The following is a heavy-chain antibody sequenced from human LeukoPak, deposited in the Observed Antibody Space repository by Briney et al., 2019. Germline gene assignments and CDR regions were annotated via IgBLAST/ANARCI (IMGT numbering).Heavy chain of an antibody. V-gene: IGHV4-30-4*08. D-gene: IGHD1-26*01. CDR3: ARDGSPAGATSYFDY. CDR2: IYYSGST. J-gene: IGHJ4*02. CDR1: GGSISSGDYY. Sequence: SQTLSLTCTVSGGSISSGDYYWSWIRQPPGKGLEWIGYIYYSGSTYYNPSLKSRVTISVDTSENQFSLKLSSVTAADTAVYYCARDGSPAGATSYFDYWGQGTLVTVSS.